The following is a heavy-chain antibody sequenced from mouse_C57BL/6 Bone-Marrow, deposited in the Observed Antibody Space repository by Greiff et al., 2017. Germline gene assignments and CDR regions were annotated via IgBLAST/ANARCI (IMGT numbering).Heavy chain of an antibody. CDR3: TRRGERLPRVAY. V-gene: IGHV1-15*01. CDR2: IDPETGGT. J-gene: IGHJ3*01. D-gene: IGHD6-1*01. Sequence: QVQLQQSGAELVRPGASVTLSCKASGYTFTDYEMHWVKQTPVHGLEWIGAIDPETGGTAYNQKFKGKAILTADKSSSTAYMELRSLTSEDSAVYYCTRRGERLPRVAYWGQGTLVTVSA. CDR1: GYTFTDYE.